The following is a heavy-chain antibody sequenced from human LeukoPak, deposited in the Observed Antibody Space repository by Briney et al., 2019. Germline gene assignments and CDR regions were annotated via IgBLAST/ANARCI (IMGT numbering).Heavy chain of an antibody. D-gene: IGHD3-10*01. Sequence: GASVKVSCKASGYTFSSFGISWVRQAPGQGLEWMGWISGYNGNTNYAQNLQDRVTLTTDTSTSTAYMELRSLRSDDTAVYYCARVFASGSFVYWGQGTLVTVSS. CDR1: GYTFSSFG. V-gene: IGHV1-18*01. CDR2: ISGYNGNT. CDR3: ARVFASGSFVY. J-gene: IGHJ4*02.